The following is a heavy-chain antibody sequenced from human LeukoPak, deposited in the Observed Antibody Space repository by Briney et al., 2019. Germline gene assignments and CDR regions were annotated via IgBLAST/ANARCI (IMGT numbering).Heavy chain of an antibody. CDR1: GYTFTSYG. D-gene: IGHD6-6*01. Sequence: ASVKVSCKASGYTFTSYGISWVRQAPGQGLEWMGWISAYNGNTNYAQKLQGRVTITADESTSTAYMELSSLRSEDTAVYYCASLANRIAARPDYWGQGTLVTVS. V-gene: IGHV1-18*01. CDR3: ASLANRIAARPDY. CDR2: ISAYNGNT. J-gene: IGHJ4*02.